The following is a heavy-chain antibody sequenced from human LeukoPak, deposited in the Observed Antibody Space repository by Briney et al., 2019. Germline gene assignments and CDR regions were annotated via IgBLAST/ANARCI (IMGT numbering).Heavy chain of an antibody. V-gene: IGHV3-30*04. D-gene: IGHD4-17*01. CDR2: ISFDANNK. J-gene: IGHJ5*02. CDR1: GFTFSSYP. CDR3: VRAGSTVTTRFDP. Sequence: GGSLRLSCAASGFTFSSYPMHWVRQAPGKGLEWVADISFDANNKYYADSVKGRFTISRDNPKNTPYLQMNSLRSEDTAVYYCVRAGSTVTTRFDPWGQGTQVTVSS.